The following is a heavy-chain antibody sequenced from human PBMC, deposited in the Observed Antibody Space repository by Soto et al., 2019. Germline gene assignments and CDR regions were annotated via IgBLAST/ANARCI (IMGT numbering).Heavy chain of an antibody. CDR2: ISGYNGRT. V-gene: IGHV1-18*01. CDR3: AKDHTATSHRRYSFGMDV. Sequence: ASVKVSCKASGYRFTGYGISWVRQAPGHGLEWIGWISGYNGRTVYAQKLQGRVTVTADTSTSTAYMDLGSLRSDDTAVYYCAKDHTATSHRRYSFGMDVWGPGTTVTVSS. CDR1: GYRFTGYG. J-gene: IGHJ6*02. D-gene: IGHD4-17*01.